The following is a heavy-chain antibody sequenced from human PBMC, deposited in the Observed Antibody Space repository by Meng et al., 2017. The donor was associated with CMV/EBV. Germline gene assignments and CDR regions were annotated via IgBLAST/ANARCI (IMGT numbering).Heavy chain of an antibody. J-gene: IGHJ4*02. CDR1: FTFTNDW. Sequence: FTFTNDWMNWVRQAQGKGLEWVGRIKSKTDGGTTDYAAPVKGRFTISRDDSKNTLYLQMNSLKSEDTAVYYCTTVLDYDFWSGSRGYWGQGTLVTVSS. V-gene: IGHV3-15*07. D-gene: IGHD3-3*01. CDR2: IKSKTDGGTT. CDR3: TTVLDYDFWSGSRGY.